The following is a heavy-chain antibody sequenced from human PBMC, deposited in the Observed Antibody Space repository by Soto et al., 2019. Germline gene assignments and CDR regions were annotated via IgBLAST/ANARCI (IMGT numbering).Heavy chain of an antibody. J-gene: IGHJ6*02. Sequence: QVQLVQSGAEVKKPGSSVKVSCKASGGTFSSYAISWVRQAPGQGLEWMGGIIPIFGTANYAQKVQGRVTITADESTSTAYMELSSLRSEDTAVYYCARAPWTVVAATSYYYYGMDVWGQGTTVTVSS. CDR3: ARAPWTVVAATSYYYYGMDV. V-gene: IGHV1-69*01. CDR2: IIPIFGTA. CDR1: GGTFSSYA. D-gene: IGHD2-15*01.